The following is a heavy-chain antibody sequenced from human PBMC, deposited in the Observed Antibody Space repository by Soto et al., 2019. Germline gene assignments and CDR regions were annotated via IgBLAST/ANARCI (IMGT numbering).Heavy chain of an antibody. CDR3: ARGPVVVVAATVETTSP. V-gene: IGHV3-30-3*01. J-gene: IGHJ5*02. CDR1: GFTFSSYA. D-gene: IGHD2-15*01. CDR2: ISYDGSNK. Sequence: GGSLRLSCAASGFTFSSYAMHWVRQAPGKGLEWVAVISYDGSNKYYADSVKGRFTISRDNSKNTLYLQMNSLRAEDTAVYYCARGPVVVVAATVETTSPWGQGTLVTVSS.